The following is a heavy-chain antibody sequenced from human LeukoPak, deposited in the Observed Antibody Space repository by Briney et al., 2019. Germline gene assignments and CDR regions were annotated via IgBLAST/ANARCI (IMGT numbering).Heavy chain of an antibody. D-gene: IGHD5-18*01. J-gene: IGHJ6*04. CDR2: IIPIFGTA. CDR3: ARNLGYGYGPMMDV. V-gene: IGHV1-69*06. Sequence: ASVKVSCKASGGTFSSYAISWVRQAPGQGLEWMGRIIPIFGTANYAQKFQGRVTITADKSTSTAYMELSSLRSEDTAVYYCARNLGYGYGPMMDVWGKGTTVTVSS. CDR1: GGTFSSYA.